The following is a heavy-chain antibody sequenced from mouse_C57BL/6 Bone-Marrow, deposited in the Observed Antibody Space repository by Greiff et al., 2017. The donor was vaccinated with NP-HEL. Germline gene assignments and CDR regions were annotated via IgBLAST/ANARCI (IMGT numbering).Heavy chain of an antibody. D-gene: IGHD2-5*01. CDR3: ARRTGYYSNYPFAY. J-gene: IGHJ3*01. V-gene: IGHV1-50*01. CDR2: IDPSDSYT. CDR1: GYTFTSYW. Sequence: QVQLQQPGAELVKPGASVKLSCKASGYTFTSYWMQWVKQRPGQGLEWIGEIDPSDSYTNYNQKFKGKATLTVDTSSSTAYMQLSSLTSEDSAVYYCARRTGYYSNYPFAYWGQGTLVTVSA.